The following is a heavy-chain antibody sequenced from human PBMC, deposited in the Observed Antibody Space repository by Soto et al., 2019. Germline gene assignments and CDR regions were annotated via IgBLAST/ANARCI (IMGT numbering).Heavy chain of an antibody. CDR1: GGTFSSYV. CDR2: IIPVSGTA. CDR3: ATVDRSVALVGWFDP. V-gene: IGHV1-69*01. D-gene: IGHD2-8*02. Sequence: QVHLEQSGAEGKKPGSSVKVSCKFSGGTFSSYVIIWVRQAPGQGLEWMGGIIPVSGTANYAQKFHGRVTISADAATNTAYMELSSVRFDDTAVYYCATVDRSVALVGWFDPWGQGTLVTVSS. J-gene: IGHJ5*02.